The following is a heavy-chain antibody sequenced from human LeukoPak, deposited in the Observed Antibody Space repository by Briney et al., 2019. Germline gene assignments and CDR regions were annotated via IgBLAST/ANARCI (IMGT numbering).Heavy chain of an antibody. D-gene: IGHD3-10*01. V-gene: IGHV3-23*01. J-gene: IGHJ4*02. CDR2: IGVSGGST. CDR3: ARHKSGYLDY. CDR1: GLTFIDYG. Sequence: VGYLRRCCAASGLTFIDYGLSWVGQVLGFGLSWVSTIGVSGGSTNYADSVRGRFTISRDNSKNTLYLQINSLRAEDTAVYYCARHKSGYLDYWGQGTLVTVSS.